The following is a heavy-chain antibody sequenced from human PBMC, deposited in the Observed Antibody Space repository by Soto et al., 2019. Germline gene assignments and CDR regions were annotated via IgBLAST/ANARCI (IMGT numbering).Heavy chain of an antibody. J-gene: IGHJ5*02. CDR1: GFTFSSYA. V-gene: IGHV3-23*01. D-gene: IGHD6-13*01. CDR2: ISGSGGST. CDR3: AKDLRLREGSSWTDFDP. Sequence: GGSLRLSCAASGFTFSSYAMSWVRQAPGKWLEWVSAISGSGGSTYYADSVKGRFTISRDNSKNTLYLQMNSLRAEDTAVYYCAKDLRLREGSSWTDFDPWGQGTLVTVSS.